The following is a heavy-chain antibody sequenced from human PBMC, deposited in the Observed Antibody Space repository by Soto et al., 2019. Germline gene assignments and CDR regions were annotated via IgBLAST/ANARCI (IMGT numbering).Heavy chain of an antibody. Sequence: SGPTLVNPTQTLTLTCTFSGFSLSTSGMCVSWIRQPPGKALEWLALIDWDDDKCYSTSLKTRLTISKDTSKNQVVLTMTNLDPVDTATYSCARILRSGYFDYYFDYWGQGTLVTVSS. D-gene: IGHD3-22*01. CDR3: ARILRSGYFDYYFDY. CDR1: GFSLSTSGMC. V-gene: IGHV2-70*01. J-gene: IGHJ4*02. CDR2: IDWDDDK.